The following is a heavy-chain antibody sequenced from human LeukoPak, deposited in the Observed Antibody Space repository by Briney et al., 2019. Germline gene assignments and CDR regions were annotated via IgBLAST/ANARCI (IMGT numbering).Heavy chain of an antibody. CDR1: GFIFRSYA. CDR2: ITANGDTT. J-gene: IGHJ4*02. V-gene: IGHV3-23*01. Sequence: GGSLRLSGVGSGFIFRSYAVTWVRQAPGKGLDWVSSITANGDTTYYADSVKGRFTISRDNSKNTLYLQMSSLRVEDTAVYYCATFGVIVRNNYLDYWGQGALVAVSS. D-gene: IGHD3-3*01. CDR3: ATFGVIVRNNYLDY.